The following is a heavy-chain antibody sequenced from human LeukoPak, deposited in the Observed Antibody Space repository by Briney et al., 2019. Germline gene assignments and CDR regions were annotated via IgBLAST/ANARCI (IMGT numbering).Heavy chain of an antibody. D-gene: IGHD3-10*01. Sequence: QPGGSLRLSCAASGFTFSSYSMNWVRQAPGKGLEWVSSISSSSSYIYYADSVKGRFTISRDNSKSALYIQMNSLRAEDTAVYYCARAKPKNMVRGLIMRRESRYYFDYWGQGTLVTVSS. V-gene: IGHV3-21*04. J-gene: IGHJ4*02. CDR2: ISSSSSYI. CDR1: GFTFSSYS. CDR3: ARAKPKNMVRGLIMRRESRYYFDY.